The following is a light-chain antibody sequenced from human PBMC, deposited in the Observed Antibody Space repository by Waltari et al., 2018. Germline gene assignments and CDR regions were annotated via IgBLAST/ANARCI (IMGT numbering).Light chain of an antibody. CDR2: GAS. Sequence: EIVLTQSPGTLSLSPGERATPPCRASQSVSSSYLAWYQQKPGQAPRLLIYGASSRATGIPDRFSGSGSGTDFTLTISRLEPEDFAVYYCQQYGSSPSTFGGGTKVEIK. V-gene: IGKV3-20*01. CDR3: QQYGSSPST. J-gene: IGKJ4*01. CDR1: QSVSSSY.